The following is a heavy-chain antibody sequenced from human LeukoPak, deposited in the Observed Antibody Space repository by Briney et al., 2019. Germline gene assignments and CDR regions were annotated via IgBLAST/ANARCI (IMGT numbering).Heavy chain of an antibody. CDR1: GDSFTTYW. CDR3: AQYNWNYYFDY. CDR2: IYLGDSDT. D-gene: IGHD1-7*01. V-gene: IGHV5-51*01. Sequence: GESLKISCKGSGDSFTTYWIGWVRQLPGKGLEWMGIIYLGDSDTRYSPSFQGQVTISADKSINTAYLQWSSLKASDTAMYYCAQYNWNYYFDYWGQGTLVTVSS. J-gene: IGHJ4*02.